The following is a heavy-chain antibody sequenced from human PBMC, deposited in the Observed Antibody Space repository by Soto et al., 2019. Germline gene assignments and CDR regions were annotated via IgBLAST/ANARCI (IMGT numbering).Heavy chain of an antibody. CDR3: ATWTLPLSWSWLQSAAGKFDY. D-gene: IGHD3-10*01. V-gene: IGHV3-21*02. CDR1: GFTFSRVS. CDR2: ISSGSSDT. Sequence: EVQLVESGGGLVKPGESLRLSCEASGFTFSRVSMNWVRQVPGKGLEWVASISSGSSDTWYADSVKGRFIISRDNAQNSLFLQMNTLRPEDTAMYYCATWTLPLSWSWLQSAAGKFDYWGQGTLVTVSS. J-gene: IGHJ4*02.